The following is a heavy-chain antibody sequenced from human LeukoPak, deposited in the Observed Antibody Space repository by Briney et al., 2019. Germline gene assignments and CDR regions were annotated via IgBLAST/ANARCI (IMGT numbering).Heavy chain of an antibody. V-gene: IGHV4-59*01. D-gene: IGHD3-3*01. CDR2: IYYSGST. CDR1: GGSISSYY. CDR3: ARERSGSEIFARSFDI. Sequence: SETLSLTCTVSGGSISSYYWSWIRQPPGKGLEWIGYIYYSGSTNYNPSLKSRVTISVDTSKNQFSLKLSSVTAADTAVYYCARERSGSEIFARSFDIWGQGTMVTVSS. J-gene: IGHJ3*02.